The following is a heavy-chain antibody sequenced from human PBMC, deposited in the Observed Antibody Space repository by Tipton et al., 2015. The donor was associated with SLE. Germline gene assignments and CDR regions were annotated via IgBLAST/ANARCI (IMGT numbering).Heavy chain of an antibody. Sequence: GLVKPSETLSLTCSVSGGSITSSDFSWGWIRQPPGEGLESFGSIDYSGSPSYNPSLRSRVTISVDTSRNQLSLELNSVTAADTAVYYCARGLRGSSSLYYWGQGTLVTVSS. D-gene: IGHD6-13*01. V-gene: IGHV4-39*07. CDR2: IDYSGSP. CDR1: GGSITSSDFS. CDR3: ARGLRGSSSLYY. J-gene: IGHJ4*02.